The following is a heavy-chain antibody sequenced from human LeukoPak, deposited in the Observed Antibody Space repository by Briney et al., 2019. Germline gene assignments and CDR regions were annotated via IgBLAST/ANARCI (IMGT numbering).Heavy chain of an antibody. CDR1: GFTFSSYE. D-gene: IGHD1-1*01. CDR3: ARDVGYGDY. Sequence: GGYVRLSCAASGFTFSSYEMNWVRQAPGKGLEWVSYISSSGSTIYYADSVKGRFTISRDNAKNSLYLQMNSLRAEDTAVYYCARDVGYGDYWGQGTLVTVSS. CDR2: ISSSGSTI. J-gene: IGHJ4*02. V-gene: IGHV3-48*03.